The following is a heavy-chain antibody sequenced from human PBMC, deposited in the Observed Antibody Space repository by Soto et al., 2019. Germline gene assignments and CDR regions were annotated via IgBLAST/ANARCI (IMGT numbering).Heavy chain of an antibody. CDR1: GGTFSSYA. J-gene: IGHJ6*02. V-gene: IGHV1-69*01. CDR3: ARDNGYYGSGSYSTYYYYGMDV. Sequence: QVQLVQSGAEVKKPGSSVKVSCKASGGTFSSYAISWVRQAPGQGLEWMGGIIPIFGTANYAQKFQGRVTITADESTSTAYMELSSLRSEDTAVYYCARDNGYYGSGSYSTYYYYGMDVWGQGTTVTVSS. CDR2: IIPIFGTA. D-gene: IGHD3-10*01.